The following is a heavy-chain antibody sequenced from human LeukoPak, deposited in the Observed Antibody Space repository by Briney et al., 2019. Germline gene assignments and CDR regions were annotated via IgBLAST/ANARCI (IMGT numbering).Heavy chain of an antibody. Sequence: SEALSLTCSVSDGSTTGYYWSWIPQPPGKALEWIAYVYYTGRTLYNPSLESRVTISVDTSKTQFSLTVTSVTAADTAVYYCARDKLSYPTIFDYWGQGTLVTVSS. CDR2: VYYTGRT. D-gene: IGHD1-26*01. CDR1: DGSTTGYY. CDR3: ARDKLSYPTIFDY. J-gene: IGHJ4*02. V-gene: IGHV4-59*12.